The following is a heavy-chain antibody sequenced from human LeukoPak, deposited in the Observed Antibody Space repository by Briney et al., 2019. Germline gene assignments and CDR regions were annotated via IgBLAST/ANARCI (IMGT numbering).Heavy chain of an antibody. CDR2: ITGDAFKT. Sequence: GSLRLSCATSGFIFHDYAMHWVRQAPGRGLEWVALITGDAFKTYYADSVKGRFTVSRDNSKNTLYLQMDSLRAEDTAVYYCARGLTMGHFGGQGTLVTVSS. CDR3: ARGLTMGHF. V-gene: IGHV3-43*02. J-gene: IGHJ4*02. D-gene: IGHD4/OR15-4a*01. CDR1: GFIFHDYA.